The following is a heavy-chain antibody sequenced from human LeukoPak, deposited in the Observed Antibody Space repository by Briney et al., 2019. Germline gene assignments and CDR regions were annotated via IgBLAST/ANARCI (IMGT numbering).Heavy chain of an antibody. V-gene: IGHV3-23*01. Sequence: GGSPRLSCAASGFTFSSYAMSWVRQAPGKGLEWVSAISGSGGSTYYADSVKGRFTISRDNSKNTLYLQMNSLRAEDTAVYYCAKVVATTPDYYMDVWGKGTTVTVSS. CDR1: GFTFSSYA. J-gene: IGHJ6*03. CDR3: AKVVATTPDYYMDV. D-gene: IGHD5-12*01. CDR2: ISGSGGST.